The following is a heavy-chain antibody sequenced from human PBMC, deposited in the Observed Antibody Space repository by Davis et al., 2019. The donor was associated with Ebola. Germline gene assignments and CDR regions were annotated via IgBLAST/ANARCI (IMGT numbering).Heavy chain of an antibody. CDR3: ARGSLITSGGDQYGMDV. V-gene: IGHV4-59*01. J-gene: IGHJ6*02. CDR2: HHYRGSF. D-gene: IGHD3-16*01. Sequence: SETLSLTCTVSGDSISPYYWSWIRQAPGKGLEWIGYHHYRGSFYYNPSLKSRVTMSLDTSNNEFSLKLTSVTAADTAVYYCARGSLITSGGDQYGMDVWGQGTTVAVSS. CDR1: GDSISPYY.